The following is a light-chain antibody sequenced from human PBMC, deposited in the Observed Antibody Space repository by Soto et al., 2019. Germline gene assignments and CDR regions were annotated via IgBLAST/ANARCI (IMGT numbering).Light chain of an antibody. V-gene: IGLV2-14*01. CDR3: SSYTTSSTLLYV. J-gene: IGLJ1*01. CDR2: AVS. Sequence: QSVLTQPASVSGSPGQSITISCNGTSSDVGGYNYVSWYQQHPGKAPKLMIYAVSNRPSGVSTRCSGTKSGNTASLTISGLQAEDEADSHCSSYTTSSTLLYVFGTGTKLTVL. CDR1: SSDVGGYNY.